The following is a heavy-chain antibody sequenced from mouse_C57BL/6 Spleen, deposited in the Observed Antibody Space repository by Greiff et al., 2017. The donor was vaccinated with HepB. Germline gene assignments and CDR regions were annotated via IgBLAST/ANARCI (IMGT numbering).Heavy chain of an antibody. CDR1: GFTFSDYG. J-gene: IGHJ4*01. CDR3: ARPHYYGSSPYAMDY. CDR2: ISSGSSTI. D-gene: IGHD1-1*01. Sequence: EVKLMESGGGLVKPGGSLKLSCAASGFTFSDYGMHWVRQAPEKGLEWVAYISSGSSTIYYADTVKGRFTISRDNAKNTLFLQMTSLRSADTAMYYCARPHYYGSSPYAMDYWGQGTSVTVSS. V-gene: IGHV5-17*01.